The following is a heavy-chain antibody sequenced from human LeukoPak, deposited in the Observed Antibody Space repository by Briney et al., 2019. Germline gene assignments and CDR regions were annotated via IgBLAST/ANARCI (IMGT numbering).Heavy chain of an antibody. D-gene: IGHD6-6*01. Sequence: QPGGSLRLSCTASGFTFGDYAMSWVRQAPGKGLEWVGFIRSKAYGGTTEYAVSVKGRFTISRDDSKSIAYLQMNSLKTEDTAVYYCTRDHLYSSSSDYWGQGTLVTVSS. CDR3: TRDHLYSSSSDY. CDR1: GFTFGDYA. V-gene: IGHV3-49*04. CDR2: IRSKAYGGTT. J-gene: IGHJ4*02.